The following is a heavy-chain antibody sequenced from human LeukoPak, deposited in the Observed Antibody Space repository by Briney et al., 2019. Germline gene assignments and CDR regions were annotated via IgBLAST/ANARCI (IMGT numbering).Heavy chain of an antibody. Sequence: SETLSLTCTVSGYSISTFYYWGWIRQPPGKGLEWIGSIYHSGNTYYNPSLKSRVTISVDTSKNQFSLKLNSVTAADTAVYYCARDRVEMATIGYYWGQGTLVTVSS. V-gene: IGHV4-38-2*02. CDR1: GYSISTFYY. J-gene: IGHJ4*02. CDR3: ARDRVEMATIGYY. CDR2: IYHSGNT. D-gene: IGHD5-24*01.